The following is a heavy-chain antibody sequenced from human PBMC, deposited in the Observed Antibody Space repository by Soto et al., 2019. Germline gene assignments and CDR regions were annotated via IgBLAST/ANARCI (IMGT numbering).Heavy chain of an antibody. Sequence: EVQLVESGGGLVQPGGSLRLSCAASGFTFSLYRMSWFRQAPGKGLEWVSYISRSSTGIHYAASVKGRVTISRDDATNSMHLQMNSLRDGDTAVYYCASAVTWGLDVWGQGTTVSISS. CDR1: GFTFSLYR. J-gene: IGHJ6*02. V-gene: IGHV3-48*02. D-gene: IGHD3-10*01. CDR3: ASAVTWGLDV. CDR2: ISRSSTGI.